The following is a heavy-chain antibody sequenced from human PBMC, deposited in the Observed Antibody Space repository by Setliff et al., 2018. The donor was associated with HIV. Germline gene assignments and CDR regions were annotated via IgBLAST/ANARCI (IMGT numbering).Heavy chain of an antibody. V-gene: IGHV3-48*03. Sequence: GGSLRLSCAASGFTFSNYEMNWVRQAPGKGLEWVSYISSSGTTIYYADSVKGRFTISRDNAKNSLYLQMNSLRAEDTAVYYCATDCAVVGGTGSLDSWGQGALVTVSS. J-gene: IGHJ4*02. CDR1: GFTFSNYE. CDR3: ATDCAVVGGTGSLDS. CDR2: ISSSGTTI. D-gene: IGHD1-26*01.